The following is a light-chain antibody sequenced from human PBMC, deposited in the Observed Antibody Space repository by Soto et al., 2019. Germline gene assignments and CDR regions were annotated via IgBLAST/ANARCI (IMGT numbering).Light chain of an antibody. CDR2: GAS. CDR3: QQDNNWPPWT. J-gene: IGKJ1*01. Sequence: EIVMTQSPATLSVSPGERATLSCRASQSVSSNLAWYQQKPGQAPRLLIYGASTRATGIPARFSGSGSGTEFTLTISSLQPEDLAVCYCQQDNNWPPWTVGQGTKVEIK. CDR1: QSVSSN. V-gene: IGKV3-15*01.